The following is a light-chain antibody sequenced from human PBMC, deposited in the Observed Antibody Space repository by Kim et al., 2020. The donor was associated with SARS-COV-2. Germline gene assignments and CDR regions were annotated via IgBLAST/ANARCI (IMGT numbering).Light chain of an antibody. Sequence: SYELTQQPSVSVSPGQTARITCSGDALTKHYASWYQQKPGQAPVLVIYKDSERPSGIPERFSGSSSGTTVTLTISGVQAEDEADYYCQSADSSDTYVFATGTKVTVL. J-gene: IGLJ1*01. CDR3: QSADSSDTYV. CDR1: ALTKHY. V-gene: IGLV3-25*03. CDR2: KDS.